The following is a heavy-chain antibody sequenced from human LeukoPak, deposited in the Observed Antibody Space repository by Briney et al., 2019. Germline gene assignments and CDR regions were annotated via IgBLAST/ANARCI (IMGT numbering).Heavy chain of an antibody. D-gene: IGHD6-13*01. Sequence: SETLSLTCTVSGGSISSGGYYWSWIRQHPGKGLEWIGYIYYSGSTYYNPSLKSRVTISVDTSKNQFSLKLSSVTAADTAVYYCAREKALGSWRSMDVWGQGTTVTVSS. CDR1: GGSISSGGYY. J-gene: IGHJ6*02. CDR2: IYYSGST. V-gene: IGHV4-31*03. CDR3: AREKALGSWRSMDV.